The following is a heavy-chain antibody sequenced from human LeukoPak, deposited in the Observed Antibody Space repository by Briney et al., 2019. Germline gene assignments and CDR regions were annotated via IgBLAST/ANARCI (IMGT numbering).Heavy chain of an antibody. Sequence: PGGSLRLSCAASGFTFSSYWMSWVRQAPGKGLGWVANIKQDGSEKYYVDSVKGRFTISRDNAKNSLYLQMNSLRAEDTAVYYCARESLLWFGELWGGFDPWGQGTLVTVSS. CDR2: IKQDGSEK. J-gene: IGHJ5*02. D-gene: IGHD3-10*01. V-gene: IGHV3-7*03. CDR1: GFTFSSYW. CDR3: ARESLLWFGELWGGFDP.